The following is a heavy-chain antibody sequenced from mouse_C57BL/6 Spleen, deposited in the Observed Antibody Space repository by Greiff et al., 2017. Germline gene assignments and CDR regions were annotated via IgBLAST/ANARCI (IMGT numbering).Heavy chain of an antibody. D-gene: IGHD1-1*01. Sequence: QVQLKESGAELVRPGASVTLSCKASGYTFTDYEMHWVKQTPVHGLEWIGAIDPETGGTAYNQKFKGKAILTADKSSSTAYMELRSLTSEDSAVYYCTRFLRYYGSSGLYGMDYWGQGTSVTVSS. CDR2: IDPETGGT. CDR3: TRFLRYYGSSGLYGMDY. CDR1: GYTFTDYE. J-gene: IGHJ4*01. V-gene: IGHV1-15*01.